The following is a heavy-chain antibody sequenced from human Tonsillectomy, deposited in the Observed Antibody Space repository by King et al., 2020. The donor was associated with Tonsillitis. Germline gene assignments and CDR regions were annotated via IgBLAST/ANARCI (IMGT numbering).Heavy chain of an antibody. Sequence: VQLVESGGGVVQPGGSLRLSCAASGLTFSNYGMHWVRQAPGKGPEWVAFIRSDGSNKFYADSVKGRFVIFRDNSKNTLYLQMNSLRAEDTAVYYCAKGGDGFGSWGQGTLVTVSS. CDR1: GLTFSNYG. CDR3: AKGGDGFGS. CDR2: IRSDGSNK. V-gene: IGHV3-30*02. J-gene: IGHJ5*01. D-gene: IGHD3-10*01.